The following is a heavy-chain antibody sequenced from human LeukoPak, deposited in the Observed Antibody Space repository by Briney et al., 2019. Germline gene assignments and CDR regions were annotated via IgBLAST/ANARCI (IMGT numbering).Heavy chain of an antibody. CDR1: GFTFSSYA. J-gene: IGHJ4*02. D-gene: IGHD2-21*02. CDR3: AKDPRVVVTALFDY. Sequence: GGSLRLSCAASGFTFSSYAMSWVRQAQGKGLEWVSAISGSGGSTYYADSVKGRFTISRDNSKNTLYLQMNSLRAEDTAVYYCAKDPRVVVTALFDYWGQGTLVTVSS. V-gene: IGHV3-23*01. CDR2: ISGSGGST.